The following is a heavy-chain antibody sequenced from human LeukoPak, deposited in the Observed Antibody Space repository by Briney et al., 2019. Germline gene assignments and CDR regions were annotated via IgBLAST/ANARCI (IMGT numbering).Heavy chain of an antibody. V-gene: IGHV4-34*01. D-gene: IGHD2-2*01. Sequence: SETLSLTCAVYGGSFSGHYWTWIRQPPGKVLEWIGEITHMVSTNYNPSLKSRVTISVDTSKNQFSLKLSSVTAADTAVYYCARGRDVVVPTANYVDYWGQGTLVTVSS. CDR3: ARGRDVVVPTANYVDY. CDR1: GGSFSGHY. J-gene: IGHJ4*02. CDR2: ITHMVST.